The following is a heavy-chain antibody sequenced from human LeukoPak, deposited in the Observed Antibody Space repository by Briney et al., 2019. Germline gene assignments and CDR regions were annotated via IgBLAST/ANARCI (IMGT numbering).Heavy chain of an antibody. CDR3: AREAMLQDEGLLSAFDI. D-gene: IGHD2-15*01. J-gene: IGHJ3*02. CDR2: ISSSSSYI. Sequence: GPLRLSRAASGFTFSSYSMNWVRQAPGKGLEWVSSISSSSSYIYYADSVKGRFTISRDNAKNSLYLQMNSLRAEDTAVYYCAREAMLQDEGLLSAFDIWGQGTMVTVSS. V-gene: IGHV3-21*01. CDR1: GFTFSSYS.